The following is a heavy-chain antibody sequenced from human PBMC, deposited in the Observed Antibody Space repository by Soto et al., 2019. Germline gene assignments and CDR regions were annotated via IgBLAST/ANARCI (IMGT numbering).Heavy chain of an antibody. CDR2: VYCRGRS. CDR1: GGSVTISSYY. D-gene: IGHD4-4*01. Sequence: SETMSLTCSVSGGSVTISSYYWGWIPQSQGKGLEWIGSVYCRGRSYSKSSVKSLVTISVDTSKYQCSLNLNSVTASDTAVYIGVSRRTTVITQAYLDYWGPGALVTVSS. CDR3: VSRRTTVITQAYLDY. J-gene: IGHJ4*02. V-gene: IGHV4-39*01.